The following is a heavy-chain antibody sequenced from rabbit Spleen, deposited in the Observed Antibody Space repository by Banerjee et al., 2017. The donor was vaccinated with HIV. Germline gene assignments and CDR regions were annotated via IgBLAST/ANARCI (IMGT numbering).Heavy chain of an antibody. V-gene: IGHV1S45*01. CDR2: IYAGSSGFT. J-gene: IGHJ6*01. CDR1: GFSFSSSYW. D-gene: IGHD1-1*01. CDR3: ARDTSSSFSSYGMDL. Sequence: QEQLTETGGDLVKPGASLTLTCTASGFSFSSSYWICWVRQAPGKGLEWIACIYAGSSGFTYFATWAKGRFTCSKTSSTTVTLQMTRLTAADTATYFCARDTSSSFSSYGMDLWGPGTLVTVS.